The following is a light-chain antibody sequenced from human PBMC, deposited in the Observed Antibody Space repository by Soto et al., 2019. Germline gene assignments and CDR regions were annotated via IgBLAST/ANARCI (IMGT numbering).Light chain of an antibody. Sequence: AIQLTQSPSSLSASVGDRVTITCRASQGISSTLAWYQQKPGKAPQVLIYDASSLESGVPSRFSGSGSVTDFTLTISSLQPEDFATYYCQQFNEYPRTFGQGTRLDIK. CDR3: QQFNEYPRT. CDR2: DAS. V-gene: IGKV1D-13*01. CDR1: QGISST. J-gene: IGKJ5*01.